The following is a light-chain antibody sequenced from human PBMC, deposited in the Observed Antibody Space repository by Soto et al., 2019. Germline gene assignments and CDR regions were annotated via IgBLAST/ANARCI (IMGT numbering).Light chain of an antibody. CDR2: AAS. CDR3: QQSFSSPPWT. Sequence: DILMTESPSSLSASVGDSVTITCRASQNIKTYLNWYQQKPGKAPNLLXYAASSLHSGVPSRFSGSGSGTDFTLTISSLQPEDFANYYCQQSFSSPPWTFGQGTKVDIK. CDR1: QNIKTY. J-gene: IGKJ1*01. V-gene: IGKV1-39*01.